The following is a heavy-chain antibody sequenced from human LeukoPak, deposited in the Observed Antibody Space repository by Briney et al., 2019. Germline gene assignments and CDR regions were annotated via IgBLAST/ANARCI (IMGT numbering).Heavy chain of an antibody. J-gene: IGHJ5*02. CDR2: INTNTGNP. CDR1: GHTFTSYA. D-gene: IGHD6-13*01. V-gene: IGHV7-4-1*02. CDR3: ARLIAAAATNWFDP. Sequence: ASVKVSCKASGHTFTSYAMNWVRQAPGQGLEWMGWINTNTGNPTYAQGFTGRFVFSLDTSVSTAYLQISSLKAEDTAVYYCARLIAAAATNWFDPWGQGTLVTVSS.